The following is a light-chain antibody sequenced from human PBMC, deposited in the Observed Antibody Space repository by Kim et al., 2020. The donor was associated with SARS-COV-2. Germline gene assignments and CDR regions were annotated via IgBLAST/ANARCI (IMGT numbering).Light chain of an antibody. CDR3: QVWDSSSDPIEV. CDR2: YDS. V-gene: IGLV3-21*04. J-gene: IGLJ3*02. Sequence: SYELTQPPSVSVAPGKTARITCGGNNIGSKSVHWYQQKPGQAPVLVIYYDSDRPSGIPERFSGSNSGNTATLTISRVEAGDEADYYCQVWDSSSDPIEVF. CDR1: NIGSKS.